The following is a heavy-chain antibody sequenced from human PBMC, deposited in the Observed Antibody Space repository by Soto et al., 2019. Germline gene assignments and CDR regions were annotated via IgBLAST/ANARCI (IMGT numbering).Heavy chain of an antibody. J-gene: IGHJ4*02. Sequence: SETLSLTCGVSGGSFSGYFWTWIRQPPGKCLEWILEINHIGSTNDNPSLSGRLTVSIDTSKNQFSLKMTSVTAADTALYFCARATQFYYDSSGYSKNFDFWAQGTLVTVYS. CDR1: GGSFSGYF. V-gene: IGHV4-34*01. CDR3: ARATQFYYDSSGYSKNFDF. CDR2: INHIGST. D-gene: IGHD3-22*01.